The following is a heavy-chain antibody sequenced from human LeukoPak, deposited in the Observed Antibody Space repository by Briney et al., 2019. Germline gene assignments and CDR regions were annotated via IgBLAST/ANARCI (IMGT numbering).Heavy chain of an antibody. CDR2: IYYSGST. Sequence: SQTLSLTCTVSGGSISSGDYYWSWIRQPPGKGLEWIGYIYYSGSTYYNPSLKSRVTISVDTSKNQFSLKLSSVTAADTAVYYCASRSPYSNGFYFDYWGQGTLVTVSS. CDR1: GGSISSGDYY. D-gene: IGHD6-19*01. J-gene: IGHJ4*02. CDR3: ASRSPYSNGFYFDY. V-gene: IGHV4-30-4*01.